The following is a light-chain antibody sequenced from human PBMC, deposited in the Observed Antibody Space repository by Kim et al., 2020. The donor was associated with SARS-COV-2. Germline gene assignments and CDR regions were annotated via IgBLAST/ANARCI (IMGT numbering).Light chain of an antibody. CDR3: QQYYSTPCT. Sequence: DIVMTQSPDSLAVSLGERATINCKSSQSVLYSSNNKYYLAWYQQKPGQPPKLLIYWASTRESGVPDRFSGSGSGTDFTLTISSLQAEDVAVYYCQQYYSTPCTFGQGTKVDIK. J-gene: IGKJ1*01. CDR2: WAS. CDR1: QSVLYSSNNKYY. V-gene: IGKV4-1*01.